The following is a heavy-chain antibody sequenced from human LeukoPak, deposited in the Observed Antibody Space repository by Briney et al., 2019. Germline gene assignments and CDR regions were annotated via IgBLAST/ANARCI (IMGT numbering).Heavy chain of an antibody. D-gene: IGHD3-9*01. CDR3: ARQRSGPYDILTGYYDY. V-gene: IGHV4-59*08. CDR2: IYYSGST. Sequence: PSETLSLTCTVSGGSISSYYWSWIRQPPGKGLEWIGYIYYSGSTNYNPSLKSRVTISVDTSKNQFSLKLSSVTAADTAVYYCARQRSGPYDILTGYYDYWGQGTLVTVSS. CDR1: GGSISSYY. J-gene: IGHJ4*02.